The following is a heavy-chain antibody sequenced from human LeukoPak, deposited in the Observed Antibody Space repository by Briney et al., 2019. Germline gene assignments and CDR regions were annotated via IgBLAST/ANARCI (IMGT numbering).Heavy chain of an antibody. V-gene: IGHV4-30-2*01. J-gene: IGHJ3*02. CDR1: GGSISSGGYY. CDR3: ARDAFWSNYYAHPGAFDI. D-gene: IGHD3-3*01. Sequence: SETLSLTCTVSGGSISSGGYYWSWIRQPPGKGLEWIGYIYHSGSTYYNPSLKSRVTISVDRSKNQFSLKLSSVTAADTAVYYCARDAFWSNYYAHPGAFDIWGQGTMVTVSS. CDR2: IYHSGST.